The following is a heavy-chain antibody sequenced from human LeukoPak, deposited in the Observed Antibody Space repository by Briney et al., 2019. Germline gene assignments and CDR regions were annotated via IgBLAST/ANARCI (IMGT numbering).Heavy chain of an antibody. V-gene: IGHV4-59*01. J-gene: IGHJ4*02. D-gene: IGHD6-19*01. CDR3: ARSSGRYQPFDY. CDR2: IYYSGTT. Sequence: WIRYIYYSGTTNYIPSLKSRLTISVDTSKNQFSLKLSSVTAADTAVYYCARSSGRYQPFDYWGQGTLVTVSS.